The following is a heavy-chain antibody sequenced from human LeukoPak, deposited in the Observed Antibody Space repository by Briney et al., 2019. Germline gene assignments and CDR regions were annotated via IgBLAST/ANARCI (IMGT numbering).Heavy chain of an antibody. D-gene: IGHD2-8*01. CDR2: ISSGSTYI. J-gene: IGHJ6*01. Sequence: GRSLRLSCAASGFTFSTYGMHWVRQAPGKGLEWVASISSGSTYIYYADSVKGRFTISRDNAKNSLYLQMNSLRAEDTALYYCAKGRLMVEGMSYHYFYGKVVGGERTTVTVSP. CDR1: GFTFSTYG. CDR3: AKGRLMVEGMSYHYFYGKVV. V-gene: IGHV3-21*04.